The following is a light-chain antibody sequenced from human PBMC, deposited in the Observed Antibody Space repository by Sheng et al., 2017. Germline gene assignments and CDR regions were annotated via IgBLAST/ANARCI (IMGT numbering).Light chain of an antibody. CDR1: QSVSSSY. CDR3: QQYGSLPTT. Sequence: EIVLTQSPGTLSLSPGERATLSCRASQSVSSSYLAWYQQKPGQAPRLLIYGASTRATGIPARFSGSGSGTEFTLTISSLQSEDFAVYYCQQYGSLPTTFGQGTRLEI. J-gene: IGKJ5*01. V-gene: IGKV3-20*01. CDR2: GAS.